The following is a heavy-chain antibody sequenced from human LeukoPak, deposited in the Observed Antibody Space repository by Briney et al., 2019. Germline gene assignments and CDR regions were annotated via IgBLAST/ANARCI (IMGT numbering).Heavy chain of an antibody. CDR3: ASGGRDTAMVSY. CDR2: ISSSSSYI. CDR1: GFTFSSYS. J-gene: IGHJ4*02. V-gene: IGHV3-21*01. Sequence: GGSLRLSCAASGFTFSSYSMNWVRQAPGKGLEWVSSISSSSSYIYYADSVKGRFTISRDSAKNSLYLQMNSLRAEDTAVYYCASGGRDTAMVSYWGQGTLVTVSS. D-gene: IGHD5-18*01.